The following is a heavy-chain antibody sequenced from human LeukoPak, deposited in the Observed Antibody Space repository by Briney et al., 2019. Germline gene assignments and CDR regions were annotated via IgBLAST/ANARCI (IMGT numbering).Heavy chain of an antibody. CDR2: ISGGGDNT. CDR3: AKRIVGATTIS. Sequence: PGGSLRLSCAASGFTFSSYAMSWGRQAPGKGLEWVSAISGGGDNTYYADSVKGRFTISRDNSKNTLYLQMNSLRVEDTAVYYCAKRIVGATTISWGQGTLVTVSS. CDR1: GFTFSSYA. D-gene: IGHD1-26*01. V-gene: IGHV3-23*01. J-gene: IGHJ4*02.